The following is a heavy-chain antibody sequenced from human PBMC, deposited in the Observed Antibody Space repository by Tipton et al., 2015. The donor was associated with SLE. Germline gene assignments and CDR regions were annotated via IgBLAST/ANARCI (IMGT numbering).Heavy chain of an antibody. CDR3: ARSWSGRREFDY. CDR2: IYRTGTT. CDR1: GGSISSGSYY. D-gene: IGHD1-26*01. V-gene: IGHV4-39*07. J-gene: IGHJ4*02. Sequence: TLSLTCTVSGGSISSGSYYWAWIRQPPGKGLQWIACIYRTGTTYVNPSLKSRVSMSMDTSNNRFSLTMTSLTVADTAVYYCARSWSGRREFDYWGPGTLVTDSS.